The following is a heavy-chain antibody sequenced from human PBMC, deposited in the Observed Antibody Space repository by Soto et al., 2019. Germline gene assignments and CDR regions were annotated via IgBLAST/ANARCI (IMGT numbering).Heavy chain of an antibody. V-gene: IGHV1-8*01. Sequence: EASVKVSCKASGYTFTSYEINWVRQATGQGLEWMGWMNPNSGNTGYAQKFQGRVTMTRSTSISTAYMELSSLRSEDTAVYFCARGQSGYSSGWSPNDFWGQGTLVTVSS. CDR2: MNPNSGNT. CDR1: GYTFTSYE. D-gene: IGHD6-19*01. CDR3: ARGQSGYSSGWSPNDF. J-gene: IGHJ4*02.